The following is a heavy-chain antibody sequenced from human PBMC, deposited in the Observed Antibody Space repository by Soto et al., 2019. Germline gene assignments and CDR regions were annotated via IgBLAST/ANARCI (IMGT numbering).Heavy chain of an antibody. CDR2: INSDGSIT. J-gene: IGHJ5*02. CDR1: GFTFTTYW. Sequence: EVQLVESGGGLVQPGGSLRLSCAASGFTFTTYWMHWVRQAPGMGLVWVSRINSDGSITTYADSVKGRFTISRDNARNTXYLQMNSLRAEDXXXXXXXXVATGSYNWFDPWGQGTLVTVSS. V-gene: IGHV3-74*01. CDR3: XXVATGSYNWFDP. D-gene: IGHD1-26*01.